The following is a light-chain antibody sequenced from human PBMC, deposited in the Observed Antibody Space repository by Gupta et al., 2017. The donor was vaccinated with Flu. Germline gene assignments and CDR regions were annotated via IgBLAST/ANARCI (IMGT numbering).Light chain of an antibody. J-gene: IGKJ4*01. CDR1: QDVINY. CDR2: AAS. Sequence: PSLISPSTGDRVTIAWRASQDVINYLEWYQHKPEQAPKFLIYAASTGKSGVPCSFSGSGSGTDYTLYLSGLQSEDFAGYYCQHKVLCPRSFGRGTQVEIK. CDR3: QHKVLCPRS. V-gene: IGKV1-8*01.